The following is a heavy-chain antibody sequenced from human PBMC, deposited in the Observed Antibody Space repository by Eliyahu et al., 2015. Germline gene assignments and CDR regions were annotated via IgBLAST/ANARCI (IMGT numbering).Heavy chain of an antibody. CDR2: VSGSGGIT. D-gene: IGHD4-17*01. Sequence: EVQLVESGGGLVQPGGSLRLSCAASGFTXRXYAMXXVRQAXGKGLDWVSAVSGSGGITDYAXSVKGRFTISRDNSKNTLYLQMSSLRAEDTAVYYCAKDTRFDYGXSYDYWGQGTLVTVSS. CDR1: GFTXRXYA. V-gene: IGHV3-23*04. J-gene: IGHJ4*02. CDR3: AKDTRFDYGXSYDY.